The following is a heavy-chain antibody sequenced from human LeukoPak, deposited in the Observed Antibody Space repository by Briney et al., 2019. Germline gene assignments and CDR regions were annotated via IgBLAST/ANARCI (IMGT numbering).Heavy chain of an antibody. D-gene: IGHD4-17*01. CDR3: AKEDGDYPGDAFDI. CDR2: ISGSGGST. Sequence: GGSLRLSCAASGFTVSSNYMSWVRQAPGKGLAWVSGISGSGGSTYYADSVKGRFTISRDNSKNTLYLQMNSLRAEDTAVYYCAKEDGDYPGDAFDIWGQGTMVTVSS. J-gene: IGHJ3*02. V-gene: IGHV3-23*01. CDR1: GFTVSSNY.